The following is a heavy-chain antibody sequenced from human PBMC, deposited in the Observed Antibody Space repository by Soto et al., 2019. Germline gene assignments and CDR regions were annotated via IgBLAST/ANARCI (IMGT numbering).Heavy chain of an antibody. CDR2: ISSNGGST. J-gene: IGHJ4*02. CDR1: GFTFSSYA. D-gene: IGHD2-15*01. V-gene: IGHV3-64D*08. CDR3: VRPYIVVVVAATYFDY. Sequence: GGSLRLSCSASGFTFSSYAMHWVRQAPGKGLEYVSAISSNGGSTYYADSVKGRFTISRDNSKNTLYLQMSSLRAEDTAVYYCVRPYIVVVVAATYFDYWGQGTLVTVSS.